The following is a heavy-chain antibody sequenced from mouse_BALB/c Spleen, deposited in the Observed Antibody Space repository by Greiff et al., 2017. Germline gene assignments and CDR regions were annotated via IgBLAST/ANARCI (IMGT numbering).Heavy chain of an antibody. CDR2: IYPYNGGT. V-gene: IGHV1S29*02. J-gene: IGHJ2*01. Sequence: EVQRVESGPELVKPGASVKISCKASGYTFTDYNMHWVKQSHGKSLEWIGYIYPYNGGTGYNQKFKSKATLTVDNSSSTAYMELRSLTSEDSAVYYCARQASLLRLLDYWGQGTTLTVSS. CDR3: ARQASLLRLLDY. CDR1: GYTFTDYN. D-gene: IGHD1-2*01.